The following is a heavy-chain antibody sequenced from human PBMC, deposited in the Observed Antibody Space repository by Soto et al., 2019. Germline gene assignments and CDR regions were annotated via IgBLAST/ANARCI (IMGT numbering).Heavy chain of an antibody. J-gene: IGHJ6*02. D-gene: IGHD2-15*01. CDR3: ARAFRGGDYSWNYYYYGMDI. V-gene: IGHV3-33*01. Sequence: GGSLRLSCAASGFTFNSYGMHWVRQAPGKGLEWVAVIWFDGRNENCADSVKGRFTISRDNSKNTLYLQMNSLRGDDTAVYYCARAFRGGDYSWNYYYYGMDIWGQGTTVTVSS. CDR1: GFTFNSYG. CDR2: IWFDGRNE.